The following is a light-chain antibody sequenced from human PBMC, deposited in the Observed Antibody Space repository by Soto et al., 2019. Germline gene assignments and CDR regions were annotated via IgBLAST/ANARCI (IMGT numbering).Light chain of an antibody. CDR3: CSYAGSSTRV. CDR1: SSDVGGYNY. J-gene: IGLJ1*01. Sequence: QSVLTQPRSVSGSPGQSVTISCTGTSSDVGGYNYVSWYQQHPGKAPTRMIYDVGKRPSGVPDRFSGSNSDSTAWLTISGLELEDEAVYYCCSYAGSSTRVVGTGTKLHVL. V-gene: IGLV2-11*01. CDR2: DVG.